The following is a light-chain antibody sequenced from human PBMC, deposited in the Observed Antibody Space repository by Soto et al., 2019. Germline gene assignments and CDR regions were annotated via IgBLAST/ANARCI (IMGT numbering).Light chain of an antibody. CDR3: QALNSGLRVI. CDR1: SSNIGAGYD. CDR2: GNS. V-gene: IGLV1-40*01. Sequence: QSVLTQPPSVSGAPGQRVTISCTGSSSNIGAGYDVHWYQQLPGTAPKLLIYGNSNRPSGVPDRFSGSKSGTSASLAITGLQAEEEADNYIQALNSGLRVIFAGGTKLTVL. J-gene: IGLJ2*01.